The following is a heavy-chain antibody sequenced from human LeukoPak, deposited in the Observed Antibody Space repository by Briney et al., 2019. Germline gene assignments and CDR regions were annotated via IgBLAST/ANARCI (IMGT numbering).Heavy chain of an antibody. CDR2: IYASGST. D-gene: IGHD1-26*01. CDR3: ARGSGSYDY. CDR1: GASISSGTYY. V-gene: IGHV4-61*02. Sequence: PSETLSLTCTVSGASISSGTYYWSWIRQPAGKGLEWIGRIYASGSTNYNPSLKSRVTISVDTSKNQFSLKVSSVTAADTAVHYCARGSGSYDYWGQGTLVTVSS. J-gene: IGHJ4*02.